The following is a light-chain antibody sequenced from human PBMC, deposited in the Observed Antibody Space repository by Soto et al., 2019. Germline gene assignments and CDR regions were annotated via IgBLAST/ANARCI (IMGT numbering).Light chain of an antibody. Sequence: QSALTQPPSASGSPGQSVTISCTGTSSDVGAYSYVSWYQQHPGKAPKLVIYEVTKRPSGVPDRFSGSKSGNTASLTVSGLQAEDEADYYCSSHAGSINLVFGGGTTLTVL. CDR2: EVT. V-gene: IGLV2-8*01. CDR3: SSHAGSINLV. CDR1: SSDVGAYSY. J-gene: IGLJ2*01.